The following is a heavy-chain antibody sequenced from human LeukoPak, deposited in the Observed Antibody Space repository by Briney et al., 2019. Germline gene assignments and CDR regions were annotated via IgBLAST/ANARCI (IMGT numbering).Heavy chain of an antibody. Sequence: PSETLSLTCAVYGGSFSGYFWSWIRQPPGKGLEWTGEINHSGITNYNPSLKSRVTISVDMSKNQFSLKLSSVTAADTAVYYCAIFGAAPGFDYWGQGTLVTVSS. D-gene: IGHD6-6*01. CDR2: INHSGIT. V-gene: IGHV4-34*01. CDR1: GGSFSGYF. J-gene: IGHJ4*02. CDR3: AIFGAAPGFDY.